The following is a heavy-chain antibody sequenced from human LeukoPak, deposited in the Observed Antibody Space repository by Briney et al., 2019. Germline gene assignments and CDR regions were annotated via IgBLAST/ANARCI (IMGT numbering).Heavy chain of an antibody. J-gene: IGHJ5*02. CDR1: GYTFTSYY. CDR3: ARGSKDCGGDCYSGPNWFDP. V-gene: IGHV1-46*03. D-gene: IGHD2-21*01. Sequence: ASVKVSCKASGYTFTSYYMHWVRQAPGQGLEWMGIINPSGGSTSYAQKFQGGVTMTRDTSTSTVYMELSSLRSEDTAVYYCARGSKDCGGDCYSGPNWFDPWGQGTLVTVSS. CDR2: INPSGGST.